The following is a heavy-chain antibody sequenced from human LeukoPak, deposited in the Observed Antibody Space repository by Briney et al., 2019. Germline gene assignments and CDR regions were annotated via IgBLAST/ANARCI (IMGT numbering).Heavy chain of an antibody. J-gene: IGHJ4*02. V-gene: IGHV3-23*01. CDR3: ARDVRFGELLPSSPDY. D-gene: IGHD3-10*01. Sequence: GGSLRLSCAASGFTFSSYAMSWVRQAPGKGLEWVLAISGSGGSTYYADSVKGRFTISRDNSKNTLYLQMNSLRAEDTAVYYCARDVRFGELLPSSPDYWGQGTLVTVSS. CDR1: GFTFSSYA. CDR2: ISGSGGST.